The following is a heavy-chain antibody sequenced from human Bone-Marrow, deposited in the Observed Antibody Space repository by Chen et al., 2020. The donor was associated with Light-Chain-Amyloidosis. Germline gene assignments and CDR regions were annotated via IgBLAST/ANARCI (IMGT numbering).Heavy chain of an antibody. D-gene: IGHD6-13*01. CDR2: IRSKANSYAT. Sequence: EVQLVESGGGLVQPGGSLKLSCAASGFTFSGSAMHWVRQASGKGLEWDGSIRSKANSYATAYAASVKGRFTISRDDSKNTAYLQMNSLKTEDTAVYYCTRAAPIAAAGTRYYGMDVWGQGTTVTVSS. CDR1: GFTFSGSA. CDR3: TRAAPIAAAGTRYYGMDV. J-gene: IGHJ6*02. V-gene: IGHV3-73*02.